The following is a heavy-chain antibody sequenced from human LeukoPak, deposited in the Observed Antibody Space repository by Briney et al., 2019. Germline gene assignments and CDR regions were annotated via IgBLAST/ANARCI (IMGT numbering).Heavy chain of an antibody. J-gene: IGHJ4*02. CDR1: GFSFNKYA. D-gene: IGHD5-12*01. Sequence: GGSLRLSCAASGFSFNKYAMSWVRQAPGKGLEWVSIIIAGSGSTFYADSVKGRFTISRDNSKNTLYLQMKSLRVEDTAVYYCVKGGYDFVEAAYFDFWGQGALVTVSS. V-gene: IGHV3-23*01. CDR2: IIAGSGST. CDR3: VKGGYDFVEAAYFDF.